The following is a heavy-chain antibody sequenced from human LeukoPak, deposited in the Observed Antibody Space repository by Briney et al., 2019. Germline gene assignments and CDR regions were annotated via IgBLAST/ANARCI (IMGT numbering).Heavy chain of an antibody. J-gene: IGHJ4*02. D-gene: IGHD5-18*01. CDR3: ARADRDTAMVRFVY. Sequence: AVKVSCKASGGTFSSYAISWVRQAPGQGLEWMGGIIPIFGTANHAQKFQGRVTITADESTSTAYMELSSLRSEDTAVYYCARADRDTAMVRFVYWGQGTLVTVSS. CDR1: GGTFSSYA. CDR2: IIPIFGTA. V-gene: IGHV1-69*13.